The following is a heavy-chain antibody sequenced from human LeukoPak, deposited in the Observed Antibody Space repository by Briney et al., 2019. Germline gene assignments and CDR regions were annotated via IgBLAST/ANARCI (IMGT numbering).Heavy chain of an antibody. J-gene: IGHJ4*02. V-gene: IGHV4-38-2*02. D-gene: IGHD6-19*01. CDR3: AGGGQWLVYDF. CDR1: GYSISSGYY. CDR2: IYHSGST. Sequence: SETLSLTCTVSGYSISSGYYWGWIRQPPGKGLEWIGSIYHSGSTYYNPSLKSRVTISVDTSKNQFSLKLSSVTAADTAVYYCAGGGQWLVYDFWGQGTLVTVSS.